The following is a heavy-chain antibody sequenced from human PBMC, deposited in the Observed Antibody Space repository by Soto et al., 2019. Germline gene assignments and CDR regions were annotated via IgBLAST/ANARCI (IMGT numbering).Heavy chain of an antibody. J-gene: IGHJ6*02. Sequence: QVQLVESGGGVVQPGRSLTLSCAVSGFTFTTFAMHWVRQAPGKGLEWVALISYDGTKKYYADSVKGRFTISRDQSKNTLYLQMNSLSAEDTAVYYCAKDIARGPSTSSYYYYGMDVWGQGTTVTVSS. CDR1: GFTFTTFA. CDR2: ISYDGTKK. D-gene: IGHD3-10*01. V-gene: IGHV3-30*18. CDR3: AKDIARGPSTSSYYYYGMDV.